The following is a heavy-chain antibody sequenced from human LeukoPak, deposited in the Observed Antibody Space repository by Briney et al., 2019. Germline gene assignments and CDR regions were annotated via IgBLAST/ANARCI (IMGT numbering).Heavy chain of an antibody. D-gene: IGHD3-16*01. V-gene: IGHV3-7*01. CDR2: IKHDESEK. CDR1: GFTFNSDW. CDR3: TRRLDD. Sequence: GGSLRLSCAASGFTFNSDWMDWVRQAPGKGLEWVANIKHDESEKNYLDSVKGRFTISRDNAQNSLYLQMNGLRVEDTAVYYCTRRLDDWGQGTLVTVSS. J-gene: IGHJ4*02.